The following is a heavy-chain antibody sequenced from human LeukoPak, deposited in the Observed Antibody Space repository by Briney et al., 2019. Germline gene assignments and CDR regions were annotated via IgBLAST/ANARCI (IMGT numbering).Heavy chain of an antibody. CDR3: ARDSADYDFWSGYLV. CDR1: GGSISSSSYY. J-gene: IGHJ4*02. D-gene: IGHD3-3*01. V-gene: IGHV4-39*07. Sequence: SETLSLTCTVSGGSISSSSYYWGWIRQPPGKGLEWIGSIYYSGSTYYNPSLKSRVTISVDTSKNQFFLKLSSVTAADTAVYYCARDSADYDFWSGYLVWGQGTLVTVSS. CDR2: IYYSGST.